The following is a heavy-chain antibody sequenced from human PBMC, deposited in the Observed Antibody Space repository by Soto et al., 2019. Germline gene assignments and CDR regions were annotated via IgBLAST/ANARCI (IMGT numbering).Heavy chain of an antibody. D-gene: IGHD2-8*01. CDR2: ITTSGGNT. CDR3: AGRYCTNGVCYTNYYYYIDV. J-gene: IGHJ6*03. CDR1: GFTFSTYA. Sequence: EVQLLESGGGLVQPGGSLRLSCAASGFTFSTYAMSWVRQAPGKGLEWVSTITTSGGNTYYADSVQGRFTISRDNSKNTLYRQMNSPRAEDTAVYYCAGRYCTNGVCYTNYYYYIDVWGKGTTVTVSS. V-gene: IGHV3-23*01.